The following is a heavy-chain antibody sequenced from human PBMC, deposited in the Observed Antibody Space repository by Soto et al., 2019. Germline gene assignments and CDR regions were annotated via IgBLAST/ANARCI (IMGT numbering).Heavy chain of an antibody. Sequence: PSETLSLTCTVSGGSISSPNFYWSWIRHHPGKGLEWIGNIFYNGTTYYNPSLKSRVSIFVDTSKNQFSLRLSSVTAADTAVYFCARRERAAGTDWWFDPWGQGTLVTVSS. CDR3: ARRERAAGTDWWFDP. J-gene: IGHJ5*02. CDR1: GGSISSPNFY. D-gene: IGHD6-13*01. CDR2: IFYNGTT. V-gene: IGHV4-31*03.